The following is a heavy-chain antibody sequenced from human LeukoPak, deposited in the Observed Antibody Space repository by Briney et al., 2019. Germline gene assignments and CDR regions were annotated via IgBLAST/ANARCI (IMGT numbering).Heavy chain of an antibody. D-gene: IGHD2-8*01. CDR2: IDPKNGGA. CDR3: ARDSRVSADY. CDR1: GYTFTAYY. J-gene: IGHJ4*02. V-gene: IGHV1-2*06. Sequence: ASVKVSCKASGYTFTAYYMHWVRQAPGQGLEWVGRIDPKNGGAAYAQKFQGRVTMTRDTSISTAYMELSSLTSDDTAVYFCARDSRVSADYWGQGTLVTVSS.